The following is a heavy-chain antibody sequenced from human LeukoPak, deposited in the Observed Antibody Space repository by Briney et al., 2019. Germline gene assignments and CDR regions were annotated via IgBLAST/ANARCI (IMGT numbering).Heavy chain of an antibody. D-gene: IGHD6-19*01. CDR3: ARHVEIAVAGPIEY. V-gene: IGHV4-39*01. Sequence: SETLSLSCTVSGASISNSRDYWGWIRQPPGKGLEWIGSIFFSGSTYYNPSLKSRAAISVDVSKNQFSLKLSSVTAADTAFYYCARHVEIAVAGPIEYWGQGTLVPVSS. CDR1: GASISNSRDY. J-gene: IGHJ4*02. CDR2: IFFSGST.